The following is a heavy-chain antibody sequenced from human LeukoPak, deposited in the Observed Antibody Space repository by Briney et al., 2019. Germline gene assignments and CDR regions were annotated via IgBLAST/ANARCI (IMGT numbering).Heavy chain of an antibody. Sequence: GGSLRLSCAASGFTFSSYGMHWVRQAPGKGVEWVAVIWYDGSNKYYADSVKGRFTISRDNSKNTLYLQMNSLRAEDTAVYYCAKDLVNYYDSSGYLPALDFDYWGQGTLVTVSS. CDR1: GFTFSSYG. CDR3: AKDLVNYYDSSGYLPALDFDY. D-gene: IGHD3-22*01. V-gene: IGHV3-33*06. CDR2: IWYDGSNK. J-gene: IGHJ4*02.